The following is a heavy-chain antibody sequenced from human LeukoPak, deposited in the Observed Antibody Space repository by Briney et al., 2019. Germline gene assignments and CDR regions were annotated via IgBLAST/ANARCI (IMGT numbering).Heavy chain of an antibody. D-gene: IGHD3-10*02. V-gene: IGHV3-48*03. CDR3: AELGITMIGGV. Sequence: PGGSLRLSCAASGFIFSSYEMNWVRQAPGKGLEWVSYISSSGSTIYYADSVKGRFTISRDNSKNSLYLQMNSLRAEDTAVYYCAELGITMIGGVWGKGTTVTISS. CDR1: GFIFSSYE. J-gene: IGHJ6*04. CDR2: ISSSGSTI.